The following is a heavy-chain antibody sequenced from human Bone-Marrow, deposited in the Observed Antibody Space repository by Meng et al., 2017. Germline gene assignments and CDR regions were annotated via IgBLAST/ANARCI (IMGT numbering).Heavy chain of an antibody. Sequence: GSLRLSCAVYGGSFSGYYWSWIRRPPGKGLEWIGEINHSGSTNYNPSLKSRVTISVDTSKNQFSLKLSSVTAADTAVYYCARARGWQQLAQFDYWGQGTLVTVSS. V-gene: IGHV4-34*01. CDR1: GGSFSGYY. CDR3: ARARGWQQLAQFDY. CDR2: INHSGST. D-gene: IGHD6-13*01. J-gene: IGHJ4*02.